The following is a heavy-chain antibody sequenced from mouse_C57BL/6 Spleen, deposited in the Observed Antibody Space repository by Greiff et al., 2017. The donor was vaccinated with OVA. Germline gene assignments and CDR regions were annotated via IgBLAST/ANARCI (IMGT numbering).Heavy chain of an antibody. CDR2: IDPETGGT. J-gene: IGHJ2*01. V-gene: IGHV1-15*01. CDR1: GYTFTDYE. Sequence: QVQLKESGAELVRPGASVTLSCKASGYTFTDYEMHWVKQTPVHGLEWIGAIDPETGGTAYNQKFKGKAILTADKSSSTAYMELRSLTSEDSAVYYCTSSVYYWGQGTTLTVSS. CDR3: TSSVYY.